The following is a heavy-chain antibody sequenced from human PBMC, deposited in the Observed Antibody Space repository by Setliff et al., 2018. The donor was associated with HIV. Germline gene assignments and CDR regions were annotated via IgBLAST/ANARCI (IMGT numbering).Heavy chain of an antibody. CDR2: MNPYSGNS. J-gene: IGHJ4*02. D-gene: IGHD2-15*01. CDR1: GYTFATYD. V-gene: IGHV1-8*02. Sequence: ASVKVSCKPSGYTFATYDINWVRQAAGQGLVWMGWMNPYSGNSGYAQRFHGRLTMTRDTSRGTAHMELRSLRSDETAVYYCARGYASGSGSYYYDFWGQGTLVTVSS. CDR3: ARGYASGSGSYYYDF.